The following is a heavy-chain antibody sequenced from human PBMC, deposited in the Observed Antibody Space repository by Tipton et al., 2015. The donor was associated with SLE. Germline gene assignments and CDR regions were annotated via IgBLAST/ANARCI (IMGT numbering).Heavy chain of an antibody. V-gene: IGHV4-39*07. CDR3: ARVDVGYDSISGNYDWTLDP. CDR2: IDYSGST. J-gene: IGHJ2*01. Sequence: ILSLTCTVSGGSVSNNVYFWGWIRQPPGKGLEWIGSIDYSGSTYYSPSLKSRVTISVDTSKNQFSLILSSVTAADTAVYYCARVDVGYDSISGNYDWTLDPWGRGTLVTVSS. D-gene: IGHD3-10*01. CDR1: GGSVSNNVYF.